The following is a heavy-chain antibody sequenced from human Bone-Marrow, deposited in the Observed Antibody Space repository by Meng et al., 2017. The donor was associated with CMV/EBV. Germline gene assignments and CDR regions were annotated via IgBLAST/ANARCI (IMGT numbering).Heavy chain of an antibody. V-gene: IGHV1-2*02. J-gene: IGHJ4*02. CDR2: INPNSGGT. D-gene: IGHD3-16*01. CDR3: ARDKFGGNTTRPLDY. Sequence: ASVKVSCKASGYTFTGYYMHWVRQAPGQGLEWMGWINPNSGGTNYAQKFQGRVTMTRDTSITTAYMEVSRLRTDDTALYYCARDKFGGNTTRPLDYWGQGTLVTVSS. CDR1: GYTFTGYY.